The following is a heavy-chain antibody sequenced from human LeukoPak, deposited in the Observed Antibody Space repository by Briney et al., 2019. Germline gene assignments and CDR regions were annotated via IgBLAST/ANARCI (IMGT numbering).Heavy chain of an antibody. CDR3: ARFYYGSGNPTY. CDR1: GFTFSDYY. V-gene: IGHV3-11*06. D-gene: IGHD3-10*01. CDR2: ISSSSSYT. J-gene: IGHJ4*02. Sequence: PGGSLRLSCAASGFTFSDYYMSWIRQAPGKGLEWVSYISSSSSYTNYADSVKGRFAISRDNAKNSLYLQMNSLRAEDTAVYYCARFYYGSGNPTYWGQGTLVTVSS.